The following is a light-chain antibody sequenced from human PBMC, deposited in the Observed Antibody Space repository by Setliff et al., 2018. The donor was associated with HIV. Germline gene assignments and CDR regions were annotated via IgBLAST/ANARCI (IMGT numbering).Light chain of an antibody. V-gene: IGLV2-23*02. CDR1: SSDVGSYNL. J-gene: IGLJ1*01. Sequence: QSALTQPASVSGSPGQSITISCTGTSSDVGSYNLVSWYPQHPGKAPKLMIYEVSERPSGVSNRFSGSKSGNTASLTISGLQAEDEADYYCCSYAGGSTYVFGTGTKVTVL. CDR2: EVS. CDR3: CSYAGGSTYV.